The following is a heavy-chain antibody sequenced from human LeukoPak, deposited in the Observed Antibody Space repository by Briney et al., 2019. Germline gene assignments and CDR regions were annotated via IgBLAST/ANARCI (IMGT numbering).Heavy chain of an antibody. V-gene: IGHV4-59*01. CDR3: ARLVGATYFDY. CDR1: GGSISSYY. Sequence: SETLSLTCTVSGGSISSYYWSWIRQPPGKGLEWIGHIYYSGSTNYNPSLKSRVTISVDTSKNQFSLKLSSVTAADTAVYYCARLVGATYFDYRGQGTLVTVSS. CDR2: IYYSGST. J-gene: IGHJ4*02. D-gene: IGHD1-26*01.